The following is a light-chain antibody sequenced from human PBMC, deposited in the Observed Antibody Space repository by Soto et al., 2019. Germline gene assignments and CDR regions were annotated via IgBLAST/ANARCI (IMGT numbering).Light chain of an antibody. CDR3: QHFGGTTFT. CDR1: QTVSNNY. CDR2: GAS. Sequence: EIVLTQSPSTLSLSPGDRATLSCRASQTVSNNYLAWCQQKPGQTPSLLIYGASTRATGIPDRFSGSGSGTHFTLTISRLEPGDFAVYYCQHFGGTTFTFGQGTRLEIK. V-gene: IGKV3-20*01. J-gene: IGKJ5*01.